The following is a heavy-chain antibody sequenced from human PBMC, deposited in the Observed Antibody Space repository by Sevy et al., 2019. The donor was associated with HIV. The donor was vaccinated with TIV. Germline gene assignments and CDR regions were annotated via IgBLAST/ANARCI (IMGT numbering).Heavy chain of an antibody. CDR2: ISSSSNYI. CDR1: GFTFSSYT. J-gene: IGHJ4*02. CDR3: ARVYSGYYNS. D-gene: IGHD1-26*01. Sequence: GGSLRLSCAASGFTFSSYTINWVRQAPGKGLEWVSSISSSSNYIYYAASVKGRFTISRDNAKNSLYLQMNSLRAEDTAVYYCARVYSGYYNSWGQGTLVTVSS. V-gene: IGHV3-21*01.